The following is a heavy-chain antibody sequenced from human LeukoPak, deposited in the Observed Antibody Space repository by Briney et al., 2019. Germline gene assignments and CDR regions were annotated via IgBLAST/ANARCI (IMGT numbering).Heavy chain of an antibody. J-gene: IGHJ4*02. CDR3: ARRNGIATVGTFDY. V-gene: IGHV3-7*01. CDR1: GFPFSSSW. Sequence: PGGALRLSCAASGFPFSSSWMSWVRQVPGKGLAWVANIKEDGSEEYYGDSVRGRFTVSRDNAKNLLYLQMNSLRAEDTAVYYCARRNGIATVGTFDYWGQGTLVAVSS. CDR2: IKEDGSEE. D-gene: IGHD6-13*01.